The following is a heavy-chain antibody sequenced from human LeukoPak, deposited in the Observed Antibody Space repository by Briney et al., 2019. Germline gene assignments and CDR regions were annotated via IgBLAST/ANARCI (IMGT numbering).Heavy chain of an antibody. CDR2: ISSSGNTT. CDR1: GFTFSDYY. Sequence: GGSLRLSCAASGFTFSDYYMSWIRQAPGKGLEWVSYISSSGNTTYHADSVKGRFTISRDNAKNSLYLQMSSLRAEDAAVYYCARDGGSSWYFDYWGQGTLVTVSS. J-gene: IGHJ4*02. V-gene: IGHV3-11*04. D-gene: IGHD6-13*01. CDR3: ARDGGSSWYFDY.